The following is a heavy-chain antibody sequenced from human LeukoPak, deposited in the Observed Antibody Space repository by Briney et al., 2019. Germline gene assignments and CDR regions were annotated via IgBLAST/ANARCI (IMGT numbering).Heavy chain of an antibody. J-gene: IGHJ5*02. Sequence: PSETLSLTCTVSGGSISSSSYCWGWIRQPPGKGLEWIGSIYYSGSTYYNPSLKSRVTISVDTSKNQFSLKLSSVTAADTAVYYCAREPHIRTPYNWFDPWGQGTLVTVSS. D-gene: IGHD4-17*01. CDR1: GGSISSSSYC. V-gene: IGHV4-39*07. CDR2: IYYSGST. CDR3: AREPHIRTPYNWFDP.